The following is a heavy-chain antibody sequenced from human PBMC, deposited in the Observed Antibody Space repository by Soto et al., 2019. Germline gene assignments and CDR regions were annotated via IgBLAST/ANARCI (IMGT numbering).Heavy chain of an antibody. D-gene: IGHD2-2*01. CDR1: GFNIIGSA. V-gene: IGHV3-73*01. CDR3: TRGYCSSTNCFQFDY. J-gene: IGHJ4*02. Sequence: VGFLRLSCAASGFNIIGSAIHWVRQASGKGLEWVGRIRSKADSYATAYAASVKDRFTVSRDDSKNTAYLQMNSLKTEDTAVYYCTRGYCSSTNCFQFDYWGQGTPVTVSS. CDR2: IRSKADSYAT.